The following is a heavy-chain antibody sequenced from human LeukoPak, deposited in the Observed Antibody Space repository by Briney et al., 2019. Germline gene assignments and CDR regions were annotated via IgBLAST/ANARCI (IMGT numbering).Heavy chain of an antibody. CDR1: GFAFSSYE. CDR2: ISASVSTG. D-gene: IGHD3-10*01. J-gene: IGHJ4*02. V-gene: IGHV3-48*03. CDR3: AKDLSKGLLYRRGMYYFDY. Sequence: GGSLRLSCAASGFAFSSYEMNWVRQAPGKGLEWVSYISASVSTGYYADSVKGRFTVSRDNAKNTLYLQMNSLRAEDTAVYYCAKDLSKGLLYRRGMYYFDYWGQGTLVTVSS.